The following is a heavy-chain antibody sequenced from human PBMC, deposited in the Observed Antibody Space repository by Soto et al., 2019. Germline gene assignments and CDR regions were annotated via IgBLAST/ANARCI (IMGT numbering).Heavy chain of an antibody. CDR2: MNTYNENK. V-gene: IGHV1-18*01. CDR1: GYAFTRSG. CDR3: VKDAREAAPSDV. J-gene: IGHJ3*01. Sequence: ASVKVSCKSTGYAFTRSGSNWVRRAPGQGREGVGWMNTYNENKVYAQKFQGRVAKTMDTATSKAYLDLGPLRSDDTAVYFCVKDAREAAPSDVWGQGTWVTVSS. D-gene: IGHD2-15*01.